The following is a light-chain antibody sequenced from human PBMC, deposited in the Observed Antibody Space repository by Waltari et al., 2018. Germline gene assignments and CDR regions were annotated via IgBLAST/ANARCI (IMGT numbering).Light chain of an antibody. J-gene: IGLJ2*01. CDR1: SNDVSGYNS. CDR3: SSQSSNNVVL. Sequence: QSALTQPASASGSPGQSVTICCTGTSNDVSGYNSVPWHQGHPRQAPRCIIYDVSEPPSGVSDLFSGAKSGTTASLTISGLQAEDEADYYCSSQSSNNVVLFGGGTKLTGL. CDR2: DVS. V-gene: IGLV2-14*01.